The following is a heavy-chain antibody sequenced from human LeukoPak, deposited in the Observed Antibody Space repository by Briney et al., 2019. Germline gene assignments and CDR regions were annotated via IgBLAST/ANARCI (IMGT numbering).Heavy chain of an antibody. Sequence: GGSLRLSCAASGFTFSNYDMHWVRQAAGKGLEWVSGIGTAGDTYYSGSVKGRFTISRENARNSLYLQMSSLSAGDTAVYYCXXXXXXXXXXXXIDNWGQGTLVTVSS. J-gene: IGHJ4*02. CDR2: IGTAGDT. CDR1: GFTFSNYD. CDR3: XXXXXXXXXXXXIDN. V-gene: IGHV3-13*01.